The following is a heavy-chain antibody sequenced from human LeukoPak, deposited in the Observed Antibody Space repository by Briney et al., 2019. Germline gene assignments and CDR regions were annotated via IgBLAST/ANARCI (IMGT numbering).Heavy chain of an antibody. Sequence: AAVKVSFKASGYTFTSYGISWVRQGPGQGLEWRGWISAYNGNTNYAQKLQGRVTMTTDTSTSTAYMELRSLRSDDTAVYHCARAGQRFCSGGSCYFHYWGQGTLVTVSS. V-gene: IGHV1-18*01. D-gene: IGHD2-15*01. CDR1: GYTFTSYG. CDR2: ISAYNGNT. J-gene: IGHJ4*02. CDR3: ARAGQRFCSGGSCYFHY.